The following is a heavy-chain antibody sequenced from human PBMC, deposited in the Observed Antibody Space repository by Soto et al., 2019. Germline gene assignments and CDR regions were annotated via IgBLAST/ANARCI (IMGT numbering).Heavy chain of an antibody. V-gene: IGHV3-11*06. CDR3: VRGGGGGQFDD. CDR2: ISINSNYR. D-gene: IGHD2-15*01. J-gene: IGHJ4*02. CDR1: GLSLSDCY. Sequence: QIKLVESGGGLVKPGGSLRLSCAASGLSLSDCYMSWIRQAPGKGLEWVSYISINSNYREYADSVKGRHTISRDNAKNSLYLQMNSLRGEDTAVYYCVRGGGGGQFDDWGQGTLVSVSS.